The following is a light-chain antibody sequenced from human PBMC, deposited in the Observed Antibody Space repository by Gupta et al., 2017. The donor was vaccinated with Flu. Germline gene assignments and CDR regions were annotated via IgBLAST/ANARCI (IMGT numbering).Light chain of an antibody. J-gene: IGLJ2*01. CDR1: SSNIGYNY. Sequence: QSVLIQPPAVSGTPGQTVTVSCSGSSSNIGYNYVYWYQQFPGRAPKLIIQKNSQRPSGVPDRCSGSKSGTSASLTIGGLRSDDEAHYYCASWEDNLSGLTFGGGTKLTVL. V-gene: IGLV1-47*01. CDR2: KNS. CDR3: ASWEDNLSGLT.